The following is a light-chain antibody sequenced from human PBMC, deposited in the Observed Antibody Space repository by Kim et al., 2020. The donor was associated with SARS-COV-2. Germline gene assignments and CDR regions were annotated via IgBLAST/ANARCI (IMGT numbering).Light chain of an antibody. Sequence: QSVLTQPPSASGTPGQRVTISCSGSSSNIGSETVNWYQQLPGAAPKLLIYNDSQRPSGVPDRFSGSKSGTSASLAISGLQSEDEADYYCASWDDSLGGHVVFGGGTKLTVL. V-gene: IGLV1-44*01. J-gene: IGLJ2*01. CDR2: NDS. CDR1: SSNIGSET. CDR3: ASWDDSLGGHVV.